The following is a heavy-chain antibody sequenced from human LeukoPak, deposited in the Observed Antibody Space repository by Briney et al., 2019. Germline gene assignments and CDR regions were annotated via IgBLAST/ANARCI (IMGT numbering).Heavy chain of an antibody. J-gene: IGHJ6*02. CDR1: GGSISSYY. CDR3: ARATTVTPFYYYYGMDD. V-gene: IGHV4-4*07. D-gene: IGHD4-17*01. Sequence: PSETLSLTCTVSGGSISSYYWSWIRQPAGKGLEWIGRIYTSGSTNYNPSLKSRVTMSVDTSKNQFSLKLSSVTAADTAVYYCARATTVTPFYYYYGMDDWGQGTTVTVSS. CDR2: IYTSGST.